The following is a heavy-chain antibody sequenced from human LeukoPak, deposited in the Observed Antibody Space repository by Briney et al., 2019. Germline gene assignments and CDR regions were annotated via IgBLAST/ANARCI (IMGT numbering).Heavy chain of an antibody. J-gene: IGHJ3*02. CDR3: ARGAYSFDT. Sequence: RSSETLSLTCTVSGSSVRSFYWSWIRQPAGKGPEWIGRFYSSGITKHNPSLKSRVTMSVDTSKNQFSLNLTSVTAADTAVYYCARGAYSFDTWGQGTVVTVSS. CDR2: FYSSGIT. D-gene: IGHD2-21*01. CDR1: GSSVRSFY. V-gene: IGHV4-4*07.